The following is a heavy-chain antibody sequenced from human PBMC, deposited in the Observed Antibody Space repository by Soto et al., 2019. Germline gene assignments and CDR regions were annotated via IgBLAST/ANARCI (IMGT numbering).Heavy chain of an antibody. CDR2: IYYSGST. J-gene: IGHJ4*02. CDR3: ARLGNVPGPYYFDY. CDR1: GGSISSSSYY. V-gene: IGHV4-39*01. Sequence: SETLSLTCTVSGGSISSSSYYWGWIRQPPGKGLEWIGSIYYSGSTYYNPSLKSRVTISVDTSKNQFSLKLSSVTAADTAVYYCARLGNVPGPYYFDYWGQGTLVTVSS. D-gene: IGHD7-27*01.